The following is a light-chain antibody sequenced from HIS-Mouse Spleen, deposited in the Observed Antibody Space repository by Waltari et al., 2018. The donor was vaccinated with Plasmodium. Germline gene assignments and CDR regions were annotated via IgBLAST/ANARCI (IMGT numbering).Light chain of an antibody. CDR3: QQYGSSPYT. CDR1: QSVSSSY. Sequence: EIGLTQSPGTLSLSPGERPTLPCRASQSVSSSYLAWYQQKPGQAPRLLIYGASSRATGIPDRFSGSGSGTDFTLTISRLEPEDFAVYYCQQYGSSPYTFGQGTKLEIK. CDR2: GAS. J-gene: IGKJ2*01. V-gene: IGKV3-20*01.